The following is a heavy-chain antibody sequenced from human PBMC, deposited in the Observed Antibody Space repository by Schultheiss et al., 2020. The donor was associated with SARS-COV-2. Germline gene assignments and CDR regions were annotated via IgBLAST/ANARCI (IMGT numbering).Heavy chain of an antibody. J-gene: IGHJ5*02. Sequence: SQTLSLTCTVSGGSISSYYWSWIRQPPGKGLEWIGYIYYSGSTNYNPSLKSRVTVSVDTSKNQFSLKLNSVTAADTAVYYCARHGGRGVNLIWFDPWGQGTLVTVSS. CDR1: GGSISSYY. V-gene: IGHV4-59*01. CDR3: ARHGGRGVNLIWFDP. CDR2: IYYSGST. D-gene: IGHD1-26*01.